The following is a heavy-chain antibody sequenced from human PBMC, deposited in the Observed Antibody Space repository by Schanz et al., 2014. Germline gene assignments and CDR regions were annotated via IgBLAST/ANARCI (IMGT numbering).Heavy chain of an antibody. D-gene: IGHD6-13*01. CDR1: GGTFSSYA. V-gene: IGHV1-69*04. CDR3: ARDNLVSSSWYNYYGMDV. J-gene: IGHJ6*02. CDR2: IIPILGME. Sequence: QVPLVQSGAEVKKPGSSVKVSCKASGGTFSSYAFSWVRQAPGQGLEWMGKIIPILGMENYAQKFQGRVTITADISTSTAYMDLSSLRSDDTAVYYCARDNLVSSSWYNYYGMDVWGQGTTVTVSS.